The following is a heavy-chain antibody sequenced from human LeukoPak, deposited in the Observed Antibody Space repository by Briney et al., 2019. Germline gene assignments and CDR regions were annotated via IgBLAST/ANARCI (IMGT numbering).Heavy chain of an antibody. D-gene: IGHD2-15*01. Sequence: GGSLRLSCAASGFTFDDYAMHWVRQAPGKGLEWVSLISGDGGSTYYADSVKGRFTISRDNSKNTLYLQMNSLRAEDTAVYYCAKDRCSGGGCYTYFDYWGQGTLVTVSS. CDR1: GFTFDDYA. CDR2: ISGDGGST. CDR3: AKDRCSGGGCYTYFDY. V-gene: IGHV3-43*02. J-gene: IGHJ4*02.